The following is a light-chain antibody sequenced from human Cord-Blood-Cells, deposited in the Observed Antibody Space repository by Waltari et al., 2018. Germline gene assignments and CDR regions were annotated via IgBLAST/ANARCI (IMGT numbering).Light chain of an antibody. J-gene: IGKJ1*01. CDR3: QQYNSDWT. V-gene: IGKV1-5*01. CDR1: QSISSW. CDR2: DAS. Sequence: DIQMTQSPSTLSASVGDRVTITCRPSQSISSWLAWYQQKPGKAPKLLIYDASSLESGVPSRFSGSGSGTEFTLTISSLQPDDFATYYCQQYNSDWTFGQGTKVEIK.